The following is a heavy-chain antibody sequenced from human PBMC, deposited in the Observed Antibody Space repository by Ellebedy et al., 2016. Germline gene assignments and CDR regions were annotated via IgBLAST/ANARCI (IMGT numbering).Heavy chain of an antibody. CDR2: INPSGDRT. Sequence: ASVKVSCKASGYTFTSYYMHWVRQAPGQGLEWIAMINPSGDRTTHAQKLQGRLTLTRDTSTSTVYMELSSLRSEDTAVYYCAGDGEGYWGQGTLVTVSS. V-gene: IGHV1-46*04. J-gene: IGHJ4*02. CDR1: GYTFTSYY. CDR3: AGDGEGY.